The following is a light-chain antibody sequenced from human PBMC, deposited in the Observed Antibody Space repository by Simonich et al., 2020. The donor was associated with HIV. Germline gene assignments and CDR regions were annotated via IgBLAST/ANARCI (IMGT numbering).Light chain of an antibody. CDR3: QQYNNWPPMYT. V-gene: IGKV1-33*01. J-gene: IGKJ2*01. CDR1: QDISNY. CDR2: DAS. Sequence: DIQLTQSPSSLSASVGDRVTITCQASQDISNYLNWYQQKPGKAPKLRIYDASTLETGVTARFSGSGSGTDFTLTISSLQSEDFAVYYCQQYNNWPPMYTFGQGTKLEIK.